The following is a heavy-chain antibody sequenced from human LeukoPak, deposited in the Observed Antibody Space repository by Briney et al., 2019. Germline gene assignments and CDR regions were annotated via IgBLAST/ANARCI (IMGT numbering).Heavy chain of an antibody. CDR3: ARIERSSYSLGFDY. D-gene: IGHD6-6*01. CDR1: GXXXXXGGXX. Sequence: SETLSLTCTVXGXXXXXGGXXXXXXRXDXXEGXXXXGHIYYXGTSFYNPSLTSRVTISVDTSKNQFSLKLPSVNDADTAVYYCARIERSSYSLGFDYWGQGTLVTVSS. CDR2: IYYXGTS. V-gene: IGHV4-31*03. J-gene: IGHJ4*02.